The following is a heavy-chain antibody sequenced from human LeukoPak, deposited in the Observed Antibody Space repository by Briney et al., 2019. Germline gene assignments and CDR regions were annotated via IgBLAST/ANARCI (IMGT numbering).Heavy chain of an antibody. V-gene: IGHV1-69*13. D-gene: IGHD4-17*01. J-gene: IGHJ4*02. CDR3: ARGPDYAAPLTGFDY. CDR2: IIPIFGTA. CDR1: GGTFSIYA. Sequence: SVKVSCKASGGTFSIYASSWVRQAPGQGLEWMGGIIPIFGTANYAQKFQGRVTITADESTSTAYMELSSLRSEDTAVYYCARGPDYAAPLTGFDYWGQGTLVTVSS.